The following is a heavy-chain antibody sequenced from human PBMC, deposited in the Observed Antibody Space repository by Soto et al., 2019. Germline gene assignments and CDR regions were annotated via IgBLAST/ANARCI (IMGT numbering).Heavy chain of an antibody. Sequence: EVQLLESGGGFVQTGESLRLSCGASGFTFSLSAKSWVRQAPGRGLDWVTSLSGGGSTTDYADSVKGRFTISRDNSKNTGHLQMNSLRAEDTAVYYCAKGPEYDILTGCDYWGQGALVTVSS. CDR1: GFTFSLSA. D-gene: IGHD3-9*01. V-gene: IGHV3-23*01. CDR3: AKGPEYDILTGCDY. J-gene: IGHJ4*02. CDR2: LSGGGSTT.